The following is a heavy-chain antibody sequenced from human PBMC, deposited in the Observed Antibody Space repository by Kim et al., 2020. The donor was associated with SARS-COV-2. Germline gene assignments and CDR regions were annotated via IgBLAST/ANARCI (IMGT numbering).Heavy chain of an antibody. V-gene: IGHV4-4*09. Sequence: PSLKSRVTIPVDTSKNQFSLKLSSVTAADTAVYYCARTTYSSGWYYFDYWGQGTLVTVSS. D-gene: IGHD6-19*01. CDR3: ARTTYSSGWYYFDY. J-gene: IGHJ4*02.